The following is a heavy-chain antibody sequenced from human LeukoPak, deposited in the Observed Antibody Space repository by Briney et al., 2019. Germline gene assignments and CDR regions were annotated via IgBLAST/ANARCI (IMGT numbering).Heavy chain of an antibody. J-gene: IGHJ4*02. CDR2: TSFDVSNK. Sequence: GGSLRLSCAASGFTFSSYAMHWVRQAPGKGLEWEATTSFDVSNKYYADSVKGRFTISRDNSKNTLYLQMNSLRTEDTAVYSCARGYCTSTSCYNDYWGQGTLVTVSS. D-gene: IGHD2-2*02. CDR1: GFTFSSYA. CDR3: ARGYCTSTSCYNDY. V-gene: IGHV3-30*04.